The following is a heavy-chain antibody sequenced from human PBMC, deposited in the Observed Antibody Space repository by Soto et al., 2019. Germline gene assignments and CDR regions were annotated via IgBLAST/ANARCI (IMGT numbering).Heavy chain of an antibody. D-gene: IGHD2-8*02. CDR1: GFSLSSHG. CDR3: ARGGGVYYFDY. V-gene: IGHV3-30*03. J-gene: IGHJ4*02. Sequence: PGGSLRRSCAVSGFSLSSHGMQWVRQAPGKGLEWVAVISYDGSNKYYADSVKGRFTVSRDKSKNTLYLQVNSLRAADTAVYYCARGGGVYYFDYWGQGTLVTVSS. CDR2: ISYDGSNK.